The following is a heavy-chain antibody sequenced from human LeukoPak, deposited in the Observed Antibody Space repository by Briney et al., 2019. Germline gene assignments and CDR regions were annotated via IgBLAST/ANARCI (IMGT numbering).Heavy chain of an antibody. J-gene: IGHJ4*02. Sequence: PSEGSLRLSCAASGFTFSSHAMSWVRQAPGKGLEWVSGISGSGGSTYYADSVKGRFTISRDNSKNTLYVQMNSLRAEDTAVYYCAKGRAGIDYWGQGTLVIVSS. D-gene: IGHD6-19*01. CDR1: GFTFSSHA. V-gene: IGHV3-23*01. CDR2: ISGSGGST. CDR3: AKGRAGIDY.